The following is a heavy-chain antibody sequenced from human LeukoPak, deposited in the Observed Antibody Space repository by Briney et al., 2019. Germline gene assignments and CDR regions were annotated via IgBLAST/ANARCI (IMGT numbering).Heavy chain of an antibody. J-gene: IGHJ4*02. D-gene: IGHD2-2*01. CDR2: VSGSGGST. CDR1: GITFSSYT. CDR3: AASLPNIVVVPATKGPFGY. Sequence: GGSLRLSCAASGITFSSYTMSWVRQAPGKGLEWVSGVSGSGGSTHYADSVKGRFTISRDNSKNTLYLQMNSLRAEDTAVYYCAASLPNIVVVPATKGPFGYWGQGTLVTVSS. V-gene: IGHV3-23*01.